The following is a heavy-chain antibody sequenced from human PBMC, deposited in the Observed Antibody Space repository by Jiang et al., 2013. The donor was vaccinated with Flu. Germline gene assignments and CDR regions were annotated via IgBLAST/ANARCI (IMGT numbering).Heavy chain of an antibody. CDR1: GYIFPSYG. J-gene: IGHJ4*02. Sequence: GAEVKKPGASVKVSCKASGYIFPSYGISWVRQAPGEGLEWVGWITTYNRNTNYARKFQGRLTLTTDTSTNTAYMELRSLSTDDTAVYYCAKHGRGRLQLFDYWGQGTLVTVSS. D-gene: IGHD5-24*01. CDR2: ITTYNRNT. CDR3: AKHGRGRLQLFDY. V-gene: IGHV1-18*04.